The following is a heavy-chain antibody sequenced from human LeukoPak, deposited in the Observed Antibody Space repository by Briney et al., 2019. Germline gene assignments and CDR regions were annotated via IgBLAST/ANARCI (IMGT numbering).Heavy chain of an antibody. CDR2: IWYDGSNK. V-gene: IGHV3-33*06. CDR3: AKGAVAGTILTAFDI. D-gene: IGHD6-19*01. Sequence: GGSLRLSCAASGFTFSSYGMHWVRQAPGKGLEGAAVIWYDGSNKYYADSVRGRFTISRDNSKNTLYLQMNSLRAGDTAVYYCAKGAVAGTILTAFDIWGQGTMVTVSS. J-gene: IGHJ3*02. CDR1: GFTFSSYG.